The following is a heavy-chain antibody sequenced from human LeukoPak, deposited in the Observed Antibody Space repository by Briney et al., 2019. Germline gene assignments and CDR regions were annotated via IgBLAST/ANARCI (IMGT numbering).Heavy chain of an antibody. CDR2: VYYNGHS. CDR1: GGSFSDNY. J-gene: IGHJ5*01. V-gene: IGHV4-59*01. Sequence: SETLSLTCNVSGGSFSDNYWNWIRHLPGKGLEWIGYVYYNGHSDYNPSLKSRVTISVDTSTNQFSLKMISVTAADTAVYYCASLGYSSGWLDSWGHGSLVIVSS. D-gene: IGHD2-15*01. CDR3: ASLGYSSGWLDS.